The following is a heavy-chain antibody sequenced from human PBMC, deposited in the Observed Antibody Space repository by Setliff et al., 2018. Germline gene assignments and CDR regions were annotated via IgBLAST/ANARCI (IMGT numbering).Heavy chain of an antibody. CDR3: ARDREYCSRTSCYIDY. CDR1: GYSFSTYA. D-gene: IGHD2-2*02. Sequence: KVSCKASGYSFSTYAMHWVRQAPGQRLEWMGWINGGNGNTKYSQKFQGRITITRDTSASTAYMEMSSLRSEDTAVYYCARDREYCSRTSCYIDYWGQGALVTVSS. V-gene: IGHV1-3*01. CDR2: INGGNGNT. J-gene: IGHJ4*02.